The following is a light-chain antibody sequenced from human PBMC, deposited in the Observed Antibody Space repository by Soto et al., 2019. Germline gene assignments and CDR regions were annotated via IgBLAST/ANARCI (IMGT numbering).Light chain of an antibody. J-gene: IGLJ2*01. CDR1: RSDVGNYNL. CDR3: SSYAGSNNVV. Sequence: QSALTQPASVSGSPGQSITISCTGTRSDVGNYNLVSWYQQHPGKAPKLMIYEVNKRPSGVPDRFSGSKSGNTASLTVSGLQAEDEADYYCSSYAGSNNVVFGGGTKLTVL. V-gene: IGLV2-14*02. CDR2: EVN.